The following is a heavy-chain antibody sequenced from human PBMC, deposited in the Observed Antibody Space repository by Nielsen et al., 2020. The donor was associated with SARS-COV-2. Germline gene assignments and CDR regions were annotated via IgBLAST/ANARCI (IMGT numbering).Heavy chain of an antibody. Sequence: GGSLRLSCAASGFTFDDYAMHWVRQAPGKGLEWVSGISWNSGSIGYADSVKGRFTISRDNAKNSLYLQMNSLRAEVTAVYHCVRDVVEMATTPGFDSWGQGTLVTVSS. D-gene: IGHD5-24*01. CDR1: GFTFDDYA. CDR3: VRDVVEMATTPGFDS. J-gene: IGHJ4*02. V-gene: IGHV3-9*01. CDR2: ISWNSGSI.